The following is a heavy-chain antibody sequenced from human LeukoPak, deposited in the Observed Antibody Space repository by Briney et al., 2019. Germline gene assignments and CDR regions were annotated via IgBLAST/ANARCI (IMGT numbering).Heavy chain of an antibody. CDR3: ARRGSSSWLQYYYYGMDV. V-gene: IGHV4-39*01. CDR2: IYYSGST. CDR1: GGSISSSSYY. Sequence: SETLSLTCTVSGGSISSSSYYWGWIRQPPGKGLEWIGSIYYSGSTYYNPSLKSRVTISVDTSKNQFSLKLSSVTAADTAVYYCARRGSSSWLQYYYYGMDVWGQGTTVTVSS. D-gene: IGHD6-13*01. J-gene: IGHJ6*02.